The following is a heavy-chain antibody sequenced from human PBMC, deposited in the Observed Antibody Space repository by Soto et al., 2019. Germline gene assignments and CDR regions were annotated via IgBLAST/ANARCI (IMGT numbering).Heavy chain of an antibody. J-gene: IGHJ4*02. D-gene: IGHD2-8*01. CDR1: GYTFTSYG. Sequence: ASVKVSCKASGYTFTSYGISWVRQAPGQGLYCLGWISFYIVNTNFEQKFQGRVTMTTETSTRTAYLELRSLISDDTAVYYFARDHQEDFLLMVYPPAPYWGQETRVTVSS. CDR2: ISFYIVNT. V-gene: IGHV1-18*01. CDR3: ARDHQEDFLLMVYPPAPY.